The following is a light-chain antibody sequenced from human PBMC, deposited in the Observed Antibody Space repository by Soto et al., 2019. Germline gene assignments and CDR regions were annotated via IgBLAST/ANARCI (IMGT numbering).Light chain of an antibody. CDR3: AAWDDSLNGSV. CDR2: SNN. Sequence: QAVVTQPLSASGTPGQRVTISCSGSSSNIGSNTVNWYQQLPGTAPKLLIYSNNQRPSGVPDRFSGSKSGTSASLAISGLQSEDEADYYCAAWDDSLNGSVFGTGTKLTVL. V-gene: IGLV1-44*01. CDR1: SSNIGSNT. J-gene: IGLJ1*01.